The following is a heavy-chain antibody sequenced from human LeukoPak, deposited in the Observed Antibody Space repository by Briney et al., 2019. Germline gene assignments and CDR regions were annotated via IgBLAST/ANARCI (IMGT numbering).Heavy chain of an antibody. V-gene: IGHV5-51*01. D-gene: IGHD2-2*01. Sequence: GESLKISCKGSGYSFTSYWIGWVRQMPGKGLEWMGIIYPGDSDTRYSPSFQGQVTISADKSISTAYLQWSSLKASDTAMYYCARQVIRGYYSSTSCEAAEYFQHWGQGTLVTVSS. J-gene: IGHJ1*01. CDR3: ARQVIRGYYSSTSCEAAEYFQH. CDR1: GYSFTSYW. CDR2: IYPGDSDT.